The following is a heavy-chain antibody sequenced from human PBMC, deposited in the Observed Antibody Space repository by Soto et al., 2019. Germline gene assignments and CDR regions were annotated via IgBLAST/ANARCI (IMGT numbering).Heavy chain of an antibody. Sequence: SVKVSCKASGGTFSSYTISWVRQAPGQRLEWMGRIIPILGIANYAQKFQGRVTITADKSTSTAYMELSSLRSEDTAVYYCASTDCSSTSCYVENGMDVWGQGTTVTVSS. J-gene: IGHJ6*02. V-gene: IGHV1-69*02. CDR1: GGTFSSYT. D-gene: IGHD2-2*01. CDR2: IIPILGIA. CDR3: ASTDCSSTSCYVENGMDV.